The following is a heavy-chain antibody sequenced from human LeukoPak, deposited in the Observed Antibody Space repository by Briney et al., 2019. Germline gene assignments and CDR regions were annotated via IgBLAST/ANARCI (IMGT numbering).Heavy chain of an antibody. CDR3: ARGQFWFDY. CDR2: IKQDGSEK. CDR1: GFTFSDYY. Sequence: GGSLRLSCAASGFTFSDYYMTWVRQAPGKGLEWVASIKQDGSEKYYVDSVKGRFSISRDNAKNSLYLQMNSLTAEDTALHFCARGQFWFDYWGQGTQVTVS. V-gene: IGHV3-7*01. J-gene: IGHJ4*02. D-gene: IGHD4-11*01.